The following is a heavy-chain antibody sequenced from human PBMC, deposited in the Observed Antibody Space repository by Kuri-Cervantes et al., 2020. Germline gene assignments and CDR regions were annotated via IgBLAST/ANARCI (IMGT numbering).Heavy chain of an antibody. J-gene: IGHJ5*01. Sequence: SQTLSLTCAVYGGSLSGFYWGWIRQPPGKGLEWIGSIYYSGTTAYSPSRRSRVTISVDTSKNHFSLKVNSVTAADTAVYYCAWHSGPYSSSWFDSWGQGIPVTVSS. D-gene: IGHD6-6*01. CDR1: GGSLSGFY. CDR3: AWHSGPYSSSWFDS. CDR2: IYYSGTT. V-gene: IGHV4-34*01.